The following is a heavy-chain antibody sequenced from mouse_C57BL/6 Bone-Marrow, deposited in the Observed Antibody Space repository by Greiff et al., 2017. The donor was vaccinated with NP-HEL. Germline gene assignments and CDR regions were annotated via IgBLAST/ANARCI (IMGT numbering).Heavy chain of an antibody. CDR3: ANLIYYYGSSYGRKYYFDY. V-gene: IGHV1-9*01. Sequence: QVHVKQSGAELMKPGASVKLSCKATGYTFTGYWIEWVKQRPGHGLEWIGEILPGSGSTNYNEKFKGKATFTADTSSNTAYMQLSSLTTEDSAIYYCANLIYYYGSSYGRKYYFDYWGQGTTLTVSS. CDR2: ILPGSGST. J-gene: IGHJ2*01. CDR1: GYTFTGYW. D-gene: IGHD1-1*01.